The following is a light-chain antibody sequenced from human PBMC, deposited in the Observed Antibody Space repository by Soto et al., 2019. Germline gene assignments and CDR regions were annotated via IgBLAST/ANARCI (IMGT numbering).Light chain of an antibody. CDR2: GAS. J-gene: IGKJ4*01. CDR1: QTVDTL. Sequence: TQSPAFLSVSPGERATLSCRASQTVDTLLAWYQHKPGQAPRLLIYGASTRATGIPARFSGSGSGTEFTLTISSLQSEDFAVYYCQQYNNWPLTFGGGTKVDIK. V-gene: IGKV3-15*01. CDR3: QQYNNWPLT.